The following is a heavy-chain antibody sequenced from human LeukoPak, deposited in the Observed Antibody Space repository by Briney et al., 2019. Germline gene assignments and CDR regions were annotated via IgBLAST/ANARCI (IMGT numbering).Heavy chain of an antibody. J-gene: IGHJ4*02. CDR2: ISWNSGSI. Sequence: PGGSLRLSCAASGFTFSRSAMHWVRQAPGKGLEWVSGISWNSGSIGYADSVKGRFTISRDNAKNSLYLQMNSLRAEDTALYYCAKDIGAYDSSGFDYWGQGTLVTVSS. CDR3: AKDIGAYDSSGFDY. D-gene: IGHD3-22*01. CDR1: GFTFSRSA. V-gene: IGHV3-9*01.